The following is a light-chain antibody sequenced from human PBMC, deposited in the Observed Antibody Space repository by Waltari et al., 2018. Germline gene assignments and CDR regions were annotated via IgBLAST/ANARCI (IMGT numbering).Light chain of an antibody. J-gene: IGKJ4*01. V-gene: IGKV1-39*01. Sequence: DIQMTQSPSSLSASVGDRVTITSRASQGISSLLNWYQQKPGKAPKVLISAASNLESGVPSRLSGSGYGTDFTLTISSLQPEDFATYYCQHSSTIPITFGGGTKVDIK. CDR2: AAS. CDR1: QGISSL. CDR3: QHSSTIPIT.